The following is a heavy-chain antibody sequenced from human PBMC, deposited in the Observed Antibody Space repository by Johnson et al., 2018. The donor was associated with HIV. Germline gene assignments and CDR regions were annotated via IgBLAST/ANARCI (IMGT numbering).Heavy chain of an antibody. D-gene: IGHD1-1*01. V-gene: IGHV3-11*04. J-gene: IGHJ3*02. CDR2: ISSSGSII. CDR3: PSPERPTGTQEEAFEI. Sequence: QMLLVESGGGVVQPGRSLRLSCAASGFTFSDYYMSWIRQAPGKGLEWVSYISSSGSIIYYADSVKGRFTISRDNAKNPLYLQMNSLRAEDTAVYYCPSPERPTGTQEEAFEIWGQGTMVIVSS. CDR1: GFTFSDYY.